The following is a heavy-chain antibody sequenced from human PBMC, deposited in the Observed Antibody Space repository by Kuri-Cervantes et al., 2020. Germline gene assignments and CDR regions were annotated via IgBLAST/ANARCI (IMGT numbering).Heavy chain of an antibody. J-gene: IGHJ3*02. Sequence: GESLKISCAASGFTFSSYAMHWVHQAPGKGLEWVAVISYDGSNKYYADSVKGRFTISRDNSKNTLYLQMNSLRAEDTAVYYCARDPTVTTWWDAFDIWGQGTMVTVSS. CDR3: ARDPTVTTWWDAFDI. V-gene: IGHV3-30-3*01. CDR1: GFTFSSYA. CDR2: ISYDGSNK. D-gene: IGHD4-17*01.